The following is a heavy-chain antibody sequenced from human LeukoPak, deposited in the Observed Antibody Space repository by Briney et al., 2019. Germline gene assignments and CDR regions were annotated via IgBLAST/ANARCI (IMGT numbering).Heavy chain of an antibody. CDR3: ARHGGITYYFDY. CDR1: GGSISSYY. CDR2: IYYSGST. J-gene: IGHJ4*02. D-gene: IGHD1-20*01. V-gene: IGHV4-59*08. Sequence: SETLSLTCTVSGGSISSYYWSWIRQPPGKGLEWIGYIYYSGSTNYNPSLKSRVTISVDTSKNQFSLKLSSVTAADTAVYYCARHGGITYYFDYWGQGTLVTVSS.